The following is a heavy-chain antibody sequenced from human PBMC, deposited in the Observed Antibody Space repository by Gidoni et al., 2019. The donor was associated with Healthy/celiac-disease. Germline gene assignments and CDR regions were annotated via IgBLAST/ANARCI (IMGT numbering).Heavy chain of an antibody. CDR3: ASEASYHSFGSYYYYGMDV. J-gene: IGHJ6*02. CDR2: IDPSDSYT. V-gene: IGHV5-10-1*01. CDR1: GYSFTSYW. Sequence: EVQLVQSGAEVKKPGESRRISCKGSGYSFTSYWISWVRQMPGKGLEWMGRIDPSDSYTNYSPSFQGHVTISADKSISTAYLQWSSLKASDTAMYYCASEASYHSFGSYYYYGMDVWGQGTTVTVSS. D-gene: IGHD3-10*01.